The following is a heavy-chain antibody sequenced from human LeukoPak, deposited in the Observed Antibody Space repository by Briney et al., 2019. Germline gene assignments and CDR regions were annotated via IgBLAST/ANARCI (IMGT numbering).Heavy chain of an antibody. D-gene: IGHD1-26*01. CDR1: GFTFSSFT. Sequence: PGGSLRLSCAGSGFTFSSFTMNWVRQAPGKGLEWVAVISYDGSNKYYADSVKGRFTISRDNSKNTLYLQMNSLRAEDTAVYYCARDLGAHGATRLQHWGQGTLVTVSS. CDR3: ARDLGAHGATRLQH. CDR2: ISYDGSNK. J-gene: IGHJ1*01. V-gene: IGHV3-30*03.